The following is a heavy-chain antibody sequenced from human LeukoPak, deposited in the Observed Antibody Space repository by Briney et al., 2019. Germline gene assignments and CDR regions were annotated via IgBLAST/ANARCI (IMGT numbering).Heavy chain of an antibody. CDR1: GFTFSNYE. CDR2: IDDSGTTM. D-gene: IGHD3-9*01. J-gene: IGHJ6*02. Sequence: GGSLRLSCGASGFTFSNYEMNWVRQAPGKGLEWVSYIDDSGTTMHYGDSVKGRLTISRDNAKRSLYLQMNSLGADDTAVYYCARADWYVWGQGTTVTVS. CDR3: ARADWYV. V-gene: IGHV3-48*03.